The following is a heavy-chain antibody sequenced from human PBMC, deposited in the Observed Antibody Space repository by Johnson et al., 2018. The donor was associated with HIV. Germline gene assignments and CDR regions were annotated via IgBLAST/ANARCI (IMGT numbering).Heavy chain of an antibody. CDR2: IKQDGSET. V-gene: IGHV3-7*01. Sequence: VQLVESGGGVVRPGGSLRLSCEASGFTFDDYGMSWVRQAPGKGLEWLANIKQDGSETYYADSVKGRFTISRDNSKNTLYLQMNSLRAEDTAVYYCARDGLSGAFDIWGQGTMVTVSS. D-gene: IGHD6-25*01. CDR3: ARDGLSGAFDI. J-gene: IGHJ3*02. CDR1: GFTFDDYG.